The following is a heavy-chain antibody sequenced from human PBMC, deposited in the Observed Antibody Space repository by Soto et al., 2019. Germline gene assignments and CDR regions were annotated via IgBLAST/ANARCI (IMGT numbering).Heavy chain of an antibody. Sequence: GGSLRLSCAASGFTFSSYAMSLVRQAPGKGLVWVSAISGSGGSTYYADSVKGRFTISRDNSKNTLYLLMNSLRAEDTAVYYCAKDQWDCSGGSCPNLYDYWGQGTLVTVSS. CDR3: AKDQWDCSGGSCPNLYDY. J-gene: IGHJ4*02. V-gene: IGHV3-23*01. D-gene: IGHD2-15*01. CDR2: ISGSGGST. CDR1: GFTFSSYA.